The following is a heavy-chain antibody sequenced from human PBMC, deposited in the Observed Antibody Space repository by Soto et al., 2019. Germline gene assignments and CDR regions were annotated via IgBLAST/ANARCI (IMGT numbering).Heavy chain of an antibody. CDR2: LYSGGST. J-gene: IGHJ4*02. Sequence: EVQLVESGGGLVQPGGSLRLSCAASGFTVNDYYMTWVRQAPGKGLEWVSLLYSGGSTIYADSVKGRVTISRDISKNTLYLQMNSLRVEDTAVYYCARATVGASDFGFDSWGQGTLVTVSS. D-gene: IGHD1-26*01. CDR1: GFTVNDYY. V-gene: IGHV3-53*01. CDR3: ARATVGASDFGFDS.